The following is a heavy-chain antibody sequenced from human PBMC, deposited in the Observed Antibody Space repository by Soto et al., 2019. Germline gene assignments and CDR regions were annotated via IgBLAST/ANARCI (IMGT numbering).Heavy chain of an antibody. V-gene: IGHV1-69*01. CDR2: IIPIFGTT. D-gene: IGHD1-26*01. CDR3: ARDREGYDYYGVDV. Sequence: QVQLVQSGAEVKKPGSSVKVSCKASGGTFSSYSISWVRQAPGQGLEWMGGIIPIFGTTNYAQKLQGRVTMTADESTSTAYMELSSLRSEDTAVYYCARDREGYDYYGVDVWGQGTTVTVSS. J-gene: IGHJ6*02. CDR1: GGTFSSYS.